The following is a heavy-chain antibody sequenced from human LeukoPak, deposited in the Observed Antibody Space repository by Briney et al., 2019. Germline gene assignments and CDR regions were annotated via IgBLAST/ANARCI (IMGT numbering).Heavy chain of an antibody. CDR2: IRYDGSNK. CDR1: GFTFSSYA. D-gene: IGHD3-16*02. V-gene: IGHV3-30*02. CDR3: ARSIMITFGGVIGTFDY. Sequence: GSLRLSCAASGFTFSSYAMSWVRQAPGKGLEWVAFIRYDGSNKYYADSVKGRFTISRDNSKNTLYLQMNSLRSEDTAVYYCARSIMITFGGVIGTFDYWGQGTLVTVSS. J-gene: IGHJ4*02.